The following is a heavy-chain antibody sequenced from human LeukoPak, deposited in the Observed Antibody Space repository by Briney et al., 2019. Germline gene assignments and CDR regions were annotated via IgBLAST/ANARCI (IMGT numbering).Heavy chain of an antibody. Sequence: SETLSLTCTVTGGSISSYYWSWIRQPAGKGLEWIGRIYTSGSTNYNPSLKSRVTMSVDTSKNQFSLKLSSVTAADTAVYYCARDPNGVEGKNYFDYWGQGTLVTVSS. J-gene: IGHJ4*02. D-gene: IGHD4-17*01. CDR2: IYTSGST. V-gene: IGHV4-4*07. CDR3: ARDPNGVEGKNYFDY. CDR1: GGSISSYY.